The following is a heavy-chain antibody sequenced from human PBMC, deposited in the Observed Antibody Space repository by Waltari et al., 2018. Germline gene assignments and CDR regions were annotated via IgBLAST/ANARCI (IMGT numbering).Heavy chain of an antibody. CDR3: ARADYYYDKNWFDP. V-gene: IGHV4-30-4*08. CDR2: VYYSGST. Sequence: QVQLQESGPGLVKPSQTLSLTCTVSGVSISIGDYHWNWIRQPPGKGLEWIGYVYYSGSTYYNPSLKSRLTISVDTSKNQFYLHLNSVTAADTAVYYCARADYYYDKNWFDPWGQGTPVTVSS. J-gene: IGHJ5*02. CDR1: GVSISIGDYH. D-gene: IGHD3-22*01.